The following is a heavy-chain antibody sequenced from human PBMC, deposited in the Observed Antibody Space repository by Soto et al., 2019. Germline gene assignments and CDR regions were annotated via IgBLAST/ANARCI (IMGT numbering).Heavy chain of an antibody. D-gene: IGHD5-18*01. CDR1: GFSISSGFY. Sequence: SETLSLTCNVSGFSISSGFYWGWVRQPPGKGLEWIGAIYHSGTTYFNPSLKSRVTMAIDTSKNQFSLSLASVAAADTAVYYCATLNSFGSDYWGQGTLVTVSS. CDR2: IYHSGTT. J-gene: IGHJ4*02. V-gene: IGHV4-38-2*02. CDR3: ATLNSFGSDY.